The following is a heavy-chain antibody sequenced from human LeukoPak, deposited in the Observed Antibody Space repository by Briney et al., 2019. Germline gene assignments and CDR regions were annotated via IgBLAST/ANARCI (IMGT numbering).Heavy chain of an antibody. CDR3: ARGAYSSIWSIGEYLDH. V-gene: IGHV3-30*19. CDR2: IAEEGSHE. Sequence: PGRSLRLSCAASGFTFSSYGMHWARQAAGKGLDWVAVIAEEGSHEFYAVSDKCRFTIYRDTSKNTETLQMNSLVCEDTAVYYCARGAYSSIWSIGEYLDHWGQGTLVTVSS. CDR1: GFTFSSYG. D-gene: IGHD2-2*01. J-gene: IGHJ4*02.